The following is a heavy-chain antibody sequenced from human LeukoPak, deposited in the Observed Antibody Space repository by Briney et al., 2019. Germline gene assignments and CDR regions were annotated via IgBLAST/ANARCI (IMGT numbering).Heavy chain of an antibody. J-gene: IGHJ6*03. CDR2: IRYDGSNK. CDR1: GFTFSSYG. CDR3: AKDRKSCSSTSCYRSNYYYYMDV. D-gene: IGHD2-2*01. Sequence: GGSLRLSCAASGFTFSSYGMHWVRQAPGKGLEWVAFIRYDGSNKYYADSVKGRFTISRDNSKNTLYLQMNSLRAEDTAVYYCAKDRKSCSSTSCYRSNYYYYMDVWGKGTTVTVSS. V-gene: IGHV3-30*02.